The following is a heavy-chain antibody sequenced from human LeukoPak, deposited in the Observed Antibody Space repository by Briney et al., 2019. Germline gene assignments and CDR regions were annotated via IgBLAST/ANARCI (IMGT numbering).Heavy chain of an antibody. CDR1: GGTFSSYA. CDR3: ARVNDYGDYGSPYYYYYYMDV. Sequence: ASVKVSCKASGGTFSSYAISWVRQAPGQGLEWMGGIIPIFGTANYAQKFQGRVTITADESTSTAYMELRSLRSDDTAVYHCARVNDYGDYGSPYYYYYYMDVWGKGTTVTVSS. V-gene: IGHV1-69*13. J-gene: IGHJ6*03. CDR2: IIPIFGTA. D-gene: IGHD4-17*01.